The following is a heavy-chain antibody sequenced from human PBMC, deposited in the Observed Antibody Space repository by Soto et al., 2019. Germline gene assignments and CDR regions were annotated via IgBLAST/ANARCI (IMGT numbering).Heavy chain of an antibody. D-gene: IGHD6-6*01. CDR3: AREGGEQLVLGLLYYYYGMDV. V-gene: IGHV3-30-3*01. CDR2: ISYDGSNK. CDR1: RFTFSSYA. J-gene: IGHJ6*02. Sequence: QVQLVESGGGVVQPGRSLRLSCAASRFTFSSYAMHWVRQAPGKGLEWVAVISYDGSNKYYADSVKGRFTISRDNSKNTLYLQMNSLRAEDTAVYYCAREGGEQLVLGLLYYYYGMDVWGQGTTVTVSS.